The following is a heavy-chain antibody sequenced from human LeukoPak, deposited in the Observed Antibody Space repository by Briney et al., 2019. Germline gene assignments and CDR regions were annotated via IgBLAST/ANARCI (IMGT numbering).Heavy chain of an antibody. CDR3: ARHESEVKDAFDI. V-gene: IGHV4-59*08. CDR1: GGSSSSNY. Sequence: PSETLSLTCTVSGGSSSSNYWSWIRQPPGKGLEWIGYIYYSGSTNYNPSLKSRVTISVDTSKNQFSLKLSSVTAADTAVYYCARHESEVKDAFDIWGQGTMVTVSS. J-gene: IGHJ3*02. D-gene: IGHD3-22*01. CDR2: IYYSGST.